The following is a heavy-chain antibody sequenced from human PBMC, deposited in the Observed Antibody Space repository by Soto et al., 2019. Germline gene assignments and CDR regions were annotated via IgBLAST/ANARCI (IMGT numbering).Heavy chain of an antibody. J-gene: IGHJ6*02. D-gene: IGHD1-1*01. Sequence: ASVKVSCKASGYTFTGYYVHWVRQAPGQGLEWMGWINAGNGNTKYSQKFQGRVTITRDTSASTAYMELSSLRSEDTAVYYCARGDERYYYYYGMDVWGQGTTVTVSS. CDR3: ARGDERYYYYYGMDV. CDR2: INAGNGNT. CDR1: GYTFTGYY. V-gene: IGHV1-3*01.